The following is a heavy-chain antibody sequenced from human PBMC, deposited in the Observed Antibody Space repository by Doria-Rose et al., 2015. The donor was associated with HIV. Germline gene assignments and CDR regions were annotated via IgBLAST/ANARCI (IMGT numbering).Heavy chain of an antibody. CDR1: GVSLSSPGMG. Sequence: QVTLKESGPVLVKPTETLTLTCTVSGVSLSSPGMGVSWIRQPPGKALEWLANISSVDERSYKSSLKSRLTISRGTSKSQVVLTMTDMDPVDTATYYCARIKSSRWYHKYYFDFWGQGTLVIVSA. V-gene: IGHV2-26*01. CDR3: ARIKSSRWYHKYYFDF. D-gene: IGHD6-13*01. CDR2: ISSVDER. J-gene: IGHJ4*02.